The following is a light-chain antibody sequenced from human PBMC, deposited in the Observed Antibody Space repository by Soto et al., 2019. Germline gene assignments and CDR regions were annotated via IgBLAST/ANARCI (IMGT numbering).Light chain of an antibody. J-gene: IGLJ2*01. CDR3: TSFAGNNNWV. CDR2: EVS. V-gene: IGLV2-8*01. Sequence: QSALTQPPSASGSPGQSVTISCTGTSSDVGGYNYVSWYQQHPGKAPKLMISEVSKRPSGVPDRFSGSKSGNTASLTVSGLQAEDEADYSCTSFAGNNNWVFGGGTKLTVL. CDR1: SSDVGGYNY.